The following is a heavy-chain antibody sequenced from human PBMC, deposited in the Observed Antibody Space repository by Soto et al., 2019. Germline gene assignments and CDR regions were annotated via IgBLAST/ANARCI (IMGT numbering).Heavy chain of an antibody. Sequence: EVQLVESGGGLVKPGGSLRLSCAASGFTFSSYSMNWVRQASGKGLEWVSSISSSSSYIYYADSVKGRFTISRDNAKNSLYLQMNSLRAEDTAVYYCARDNRAARLRYYYYGMDVWGQGTTVTVSS. V-gene: IGHV3-21*01. J-gene: IGHJ6*02. CDR1: GFTFSSYS. CDR2: ISSSSSYI. CDR3: ARDNRAARLRYYYYGMDV. D-gene: IGHD6-6*01.